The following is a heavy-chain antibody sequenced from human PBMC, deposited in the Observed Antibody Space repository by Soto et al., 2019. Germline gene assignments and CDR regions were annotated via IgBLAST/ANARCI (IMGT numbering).Heavy chain of an antibody. V-gene: IGHV4-34*01. CDR2: INHSGST. J-gene: IGHJ5*02. CDR1: GGSFSGYY. Sequence: PSETLSLTCAVSGGSFSGYYWSWIRQPPGKGLEWIGEINHSGSTNYNPSLKSRVTISVDTSKNQFSLKLSSVTAADTAVYYCASRSTITGTTSWFDPWGQGTLVTVSS. CDR3: ASRSTITGTTSWFDP. D-gene: IGHD1-7*01.